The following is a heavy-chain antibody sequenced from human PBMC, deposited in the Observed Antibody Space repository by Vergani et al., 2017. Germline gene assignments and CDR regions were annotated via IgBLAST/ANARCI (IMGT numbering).Heavy chain of an antibody. CDR2: ISGSGGST. CDR1: GFTFSSSA. CDR3: AKDLFIAVAGTFDY. V-gene: IGHV3-23*01. Sequence: EVQLLESGGGLVQPGGSLRLSCAASGFTFSSSAMSWVRQATGKGLEWVSAISGSGGSTYYADPVKGRFTISRDTSKNTLYLEMNSLRAEDTAVYYCAKDLFIAVAGTFDYWGQGTLVTVSS. D-gene: IGHD6-19*01. J-gene: IGHJ4*02.